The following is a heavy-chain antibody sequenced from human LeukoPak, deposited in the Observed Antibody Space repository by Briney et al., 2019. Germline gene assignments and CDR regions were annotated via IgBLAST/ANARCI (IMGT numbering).Heavy chain of an antibody. V-gene: IGHV3-74*01. CDR2: ITTDGSGA. D-gene: IGHD6-6*01. Sequence: GGSLRLSCAASGFTSSRHWMHWVRQAPGKGLVWVSRITTDGSGADYADSVKGRFTISRDNSKNTLYLQMNSLRAEDTAVYYCARGVARSLNWFDPWGQGTLVTVSS. CDR3: ARGVARSLNWFDP. J-gene: IGHJ5*02. CDR1: GFTSSRHW.